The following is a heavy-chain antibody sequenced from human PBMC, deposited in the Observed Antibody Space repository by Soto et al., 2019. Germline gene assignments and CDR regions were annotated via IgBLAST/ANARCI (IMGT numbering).Heavy chain of an antibody. D-gene: IGHD6-19*01. V-gene: IGHV4-34*01. J-gene: IGHJ2*01. Sequence: QVQLQQWGAGLLKPSETLSLTCAVYGGSFSPYFWSWIRQPPGKGLEWIGEINHSGSTNYNPSLTRRATLSVDTSKNQVSLKLTSVTAADTAVYYSARFASGWQYYYFDFWGRGTPVTVSS. CDR1: GGSFSPYF. CDR2: INHSGST. CDR3: ARFASGWQYYYFDF.